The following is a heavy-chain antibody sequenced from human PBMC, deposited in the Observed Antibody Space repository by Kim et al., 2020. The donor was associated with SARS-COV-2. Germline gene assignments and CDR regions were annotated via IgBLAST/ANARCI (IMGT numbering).Heavy chain of an antibody. D-gene: IGHD4-17*01. V-gene: IGHV4-4*07. CDR3: ARDFGDYGSASFGMDV. CDR2: IYTSGST. Sequence: SETLSLTCTVSGGSISGYYCSWIRQPAGKGLEWIGHIYTSGSTNYNPSLKSRVTMSVDMSKNQFSLKVNSVTAADTAVYYCARDFGDYGSASFGMDVWGQGTTVTVSS. J-gene: IGHJ6*02. CDR1: GGSISGYY.